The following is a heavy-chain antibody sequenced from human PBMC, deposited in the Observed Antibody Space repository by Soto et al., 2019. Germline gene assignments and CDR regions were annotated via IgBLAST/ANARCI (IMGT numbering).Heavy chain of an antibody. D-gene: IGHD6-6*01. J-gene: IGHJ4*02. CDR2: ISSSSSYI. Sequence: EVQLVESGGGLVKPGGSLRLSCAASGFTFSSYSMNWVRQAPGKGLEWVSSISSSSSYIYYADSVKGRFTISRDNAKNSLYLQMNGLRAEDTAVYYCARVAHRGITEYSRFRLDYWGQGTLVTVSS. V-gene: IGHV3-21*01. CDR3: ARVAHRGITEYSRFRLDY. CDR1: GFTFSSYS.